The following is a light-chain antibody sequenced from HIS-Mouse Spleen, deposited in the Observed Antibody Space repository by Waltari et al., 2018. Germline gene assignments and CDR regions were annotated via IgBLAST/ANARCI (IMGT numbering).Light chain of an antibody. J-gene: IGLJ2*01. CDR1: ALPKQY. Sequence: SYELTQPPSVSVSPGQTARITCPGDALPKQYAYLYQQKSGQAPGLVIYEDSKRPSGIPERFSGSSSGTMATLTISGAQVEDEADYYCYSTDSSGNHRVFGGGTKLTVL. V-gene: IGLV3-10*01. CDR3: YSTDSSGNHRV. CDR2: EDS.